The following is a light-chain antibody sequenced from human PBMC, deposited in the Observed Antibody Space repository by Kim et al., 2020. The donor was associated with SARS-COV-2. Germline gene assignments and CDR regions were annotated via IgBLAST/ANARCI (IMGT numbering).Light chain of an antibody. Sequence: DIQMTQSPSTLSASVGDRVTITCRASQSISSYLAWYQQKPGKAPELLIYKASILESGVPSRFSGSGSGTEFTFTISSLQPDDFASFYCQQYKTSPWTFGQGTKVDIK. V-gene: IGKV1-5*03. CDR3: QQYKTSPWT. CDR2: KAS. J-gene: IGKJ1*01. CDR1: QSISSY.